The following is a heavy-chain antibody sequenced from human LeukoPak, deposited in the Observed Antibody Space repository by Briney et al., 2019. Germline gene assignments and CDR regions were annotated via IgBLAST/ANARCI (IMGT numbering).Heavy chain of an antibody. CDR3: ARGYCSSTSCRPLDY. V-gene: IGHV1-69*13. CDR1: GGTFSSYA. CDR2: IIPIFGTA. Sequence: ASVKVSCKASGGTFSSYAISWVRQAPGQGLEWMGGIIPIFGTANYAQKFQGRVTITADESTSTAYMELSSLRSEDTAVYYCARGYCSSTSCRPLDYWGQGTLVTVSS. J-gene: IGHJ4*02. D-gene: IGHD2-2*01.